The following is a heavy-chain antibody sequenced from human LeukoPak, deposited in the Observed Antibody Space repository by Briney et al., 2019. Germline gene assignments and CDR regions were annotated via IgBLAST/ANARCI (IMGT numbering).Heavy chain of an antibody. Sequence: GGSLRLSCAASGFIFSNYAMQWVRQAPGMGLEWVAFIRYDGGNTYYADSVKGRFTISRDNSKNTLYLQMNSLRAEDTAVYYCAKGELIRFLEWLYDYWGQGTLVTVSS. D-gene: IGHD3-3*01. J-gene: IGHJ4*02. CDR1: GFIFSNYA. V-gene: IGHV3-30*02. CDR2: IRYDGGNT. CDR3: AKGELIRFLEWLYDY.